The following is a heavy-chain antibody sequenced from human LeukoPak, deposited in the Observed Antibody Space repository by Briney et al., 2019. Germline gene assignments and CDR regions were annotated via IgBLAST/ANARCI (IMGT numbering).Heavy chain of an antibody. CDR1: GLTFSTYA. V-gene: IGHV3-64D*06. J-gene: IGHJ4*02. D-gene: IGHD2-2*01. CDR2: IGTNGIST. CDR3: VKGSQVVYSPAFDY. Sequence: GGSLRLSCTVSGLTFSTYAMHWVRQAPGKGLECVSAIGTNGISTYYADAVRDRFIISRDNSKNTLYLQMTSLRAEDTAVYYCVKGSQVVYSPAFDYWAREPWSPSPQ.